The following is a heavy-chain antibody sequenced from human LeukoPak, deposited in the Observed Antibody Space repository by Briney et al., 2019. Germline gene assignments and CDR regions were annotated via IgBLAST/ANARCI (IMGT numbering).Heavy chain of an antibody. D-gene: IGHD3-22*01. CDR3: ARQGDSNGYSTLDY. CDR1: GGSISSYY. CDR2: IYHGEST. Sequence: SETLSLTCTVSGGSISSYYWSWIRQPAGKGLEWIGTIYHGESTYYNPSLKSRVTISADTSKNQFSLKLTSVTAADTAVYYCARQGDSNGYSTLDYWGPGTLVTVSS. V-gene: IGHV4-59*05. J-gene: IGHJ4*02.